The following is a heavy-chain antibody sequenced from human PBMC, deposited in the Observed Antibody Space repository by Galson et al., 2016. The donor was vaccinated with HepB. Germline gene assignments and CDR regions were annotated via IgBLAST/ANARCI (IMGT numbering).Heavy chain of an antibody. Sequence: SLRLSCAASGFPFRSYWMSWVRQAPGQGLAWVATMNPAGDDKYYVDSVKGRFTISRDNAQDSLSLQLNRVRVEDTAVYYCAAGVYSRGFFDIRGQGALVTVSS. V-gene: IGHV3-7*03. CDR2: MNPAGDDK. D-gene: IGHD1-26*01. J-gene: IGHJ4*02. CDR3: AAGVYSRGFFDI. CDR1: GFPFRSYW.